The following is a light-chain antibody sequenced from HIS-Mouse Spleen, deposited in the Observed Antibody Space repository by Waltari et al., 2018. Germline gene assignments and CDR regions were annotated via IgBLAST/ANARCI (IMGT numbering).Light chain of an antibody. CDR1: TWGAKY. CDR2: QDS. J-gene: IGLJ2*01. Sequence: SYELTQPPSVSVSPGQTASITCSGDTWGAKYAGWYQQKPGQSPVLVIYQDSQRPSGRPERFSGSTSGNTATLTISGTQAMDEADYYCQAWDSSTAVFGGGTKLTVL. V-gene: IGLV3-1*01. CDR3: QAWDSSTAV.